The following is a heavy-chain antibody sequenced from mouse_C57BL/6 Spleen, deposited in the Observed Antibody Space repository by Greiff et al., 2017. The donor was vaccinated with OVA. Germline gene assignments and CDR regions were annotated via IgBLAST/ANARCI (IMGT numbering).Heavy chain of an antibody. Sequence: DVQLQESGPELVKPGASVKMSCKASGYTFTDYNMHWVKQSHGKSLEWIGYINPNNGGTSYNQKFKGKATLTVNKSSSTAYMELRSLTSEDSAVYYCARSDGYYVGAMDYWGQGTSVTVSS. CDR3: ARSDGYYVGAMDY. V-gene: IGHV1-22*01. CDR1: GYTFTDYN. CDR2: INPNNGGT. D-gene: IGHD2-3*01. J-gene: IGHJ4*01.